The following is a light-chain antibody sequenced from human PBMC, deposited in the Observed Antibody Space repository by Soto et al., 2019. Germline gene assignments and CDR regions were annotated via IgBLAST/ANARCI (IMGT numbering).Light chain of an antibody. J-gene: IGLJ2*01. Sequence: QSVLTQSPSASASPGASVKLTCTLSSGHTTYAIAWHQQQPEKGPRYLMKVNSDGSHSKGDGIPDRFSGSSSGAERYLIISSLQSEDEADYYCQTWGTGIVVFGGGTQLTVL. CDR1: SGHTTYA. CDR2: VNSDGSH. CDR3: QTWGTGIVV. V-gene: IGLV4-69*01.